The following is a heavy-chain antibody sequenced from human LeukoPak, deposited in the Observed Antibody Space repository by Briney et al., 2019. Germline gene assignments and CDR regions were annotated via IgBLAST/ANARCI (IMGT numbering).Heavy chain of an antibody. CDR3: AREAYYYDSSGQNTLGY. Sequence: SETLSLTCTVYGGSFSGYYWNWIRQPPGKGLEWIGEINHSGSTNYNSSLKSRVTISVDTSKNQFSLKLSSVTAADTAVYYCAREAYYYDSSGQNTLGYWGQGTLVTVSS. V-gene: IGHV4-34*01. CDR1: GGSFSGYY. J-gene: IGHJ4*02. D-gene: IGHD3-22*01. CDR2: INHSGST.